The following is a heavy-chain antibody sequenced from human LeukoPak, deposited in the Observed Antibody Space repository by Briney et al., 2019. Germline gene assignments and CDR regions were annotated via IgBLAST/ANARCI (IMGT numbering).Heavy chain of an antibody. D-gene: IGHD3-22*01. Sequence: ASVTVSCKASGYTFTSYYMHWVRQAPGQGLEWMGIINPSGGSTSYAQKFQGRVTMTRDTSTSTVYMELSSLRSEDTAVYYCARVPTLYYYDSSGDRNWFYGMDVWGQGTTVTVSS. J-gene: IGHJ6*02. CDR3: ARVPTLYYYDSSGDRNWFYGMDV. V-gene: IGHV1-46*01. CDR2: INPSGGST. CDR1: GYTFTSYY.